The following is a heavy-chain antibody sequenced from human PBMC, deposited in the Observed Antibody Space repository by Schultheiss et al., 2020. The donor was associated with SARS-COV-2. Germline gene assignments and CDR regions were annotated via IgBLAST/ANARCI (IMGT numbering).Heavy chain of an antibody. CDR3: ARARAEQHLPFSWGPIPHPTTWFDP. J-gene: IGHJ5*02. CDR1: GFTFSSYW. CDR2: INSDGSAS. D-gene: IGHD6-13*01. Sequence: GGSLRLSCAASGFTFSSYWMHWVRQAPGKGLVCVSRINSDGSASSYADSVKGRFTVSRDNAGNTLYLQMNNLRVEDTAIYYCARARAEQHLPFSWGPIPHPTTWFDPWSQGTLVTVSS. V-gene: IGHV3-74*01.